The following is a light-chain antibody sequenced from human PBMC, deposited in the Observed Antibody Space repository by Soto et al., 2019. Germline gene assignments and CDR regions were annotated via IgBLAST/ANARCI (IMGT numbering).Light chain of an antibody. J-gene: IGLJ3*02. Sequence: QSVLTQPPSASGTPGQRVTISCSGSSSNIGSNTVNRYQQLPGTAPKLLIYNNNQRPSGVPDRFSGSKSGTSASLAISGLQSEDEADYYCAAWDDSLNGWVFGGGTKLTVL. V-gene: IGLV1-44*01. CDR2: NNN. CDR1: SSNIGSNT. CDR3: AAWDDSLNGWV.